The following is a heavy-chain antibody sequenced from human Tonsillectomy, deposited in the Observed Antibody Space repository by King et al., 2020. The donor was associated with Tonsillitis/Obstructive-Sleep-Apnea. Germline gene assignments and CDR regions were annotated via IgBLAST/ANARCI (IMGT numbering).Heavy chain of an antibody. J-gene: IGHJ3*01. CDR3: ARPDRTWELLD. D-gene: IGHD1-26*01. Sequence: QLQESGPGLVKPSETLSLTCTVSGASISSTTYYWGWIRQPPGKGPEWIGSIYYSGSTYYNPSLKSRVTISIDTSKNQFSLRLSSVTAADTAVYYCARPDRTWELLDWGQGTMVTVSS. CDR2: IYYSGST. CDR1: GASISSTTYY. V-gene: IGHV4-39*01.